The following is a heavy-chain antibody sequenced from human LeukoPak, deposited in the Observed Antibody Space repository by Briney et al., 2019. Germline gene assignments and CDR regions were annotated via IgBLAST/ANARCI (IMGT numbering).Heavy chain of an antibody. V-gene: IGHV3-23*01. CDR3: AKIGAAAGTHFDY. J-gene: IGHJ4*02. CDR1: GFTFSSYA. CDR2: ISGSGGST. Sequence: HPGGSLRLSCAASGFTFSSYAMSWVRQAPGQGLEWVSAISGSGGSTYYADSVKGRFTISRDNSKNTLYLQMNSLRAEDTAVYYCAKIGAAAGTHFDYWGQGTLVTVSS. D-gene: IGHD6-13*01.